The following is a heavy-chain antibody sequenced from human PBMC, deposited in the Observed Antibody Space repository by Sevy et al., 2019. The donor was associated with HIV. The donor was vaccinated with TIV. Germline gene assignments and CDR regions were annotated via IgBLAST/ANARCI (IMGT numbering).Heavy chain of an antibody. CDR2: IRYDGSNK. V-gene: IGHV3-30*02. J-gene: IGHJ6*02. CDR1: GFTFSSYG. CDR3: AKRDYCSGGSCYIFSYYYYYYGMDV. D-gene: IGHD2-15*01. Sequence: GGSLRLSCAASGFTFSSYGMHWVRQAPGKGLEWVAFIRYDGSNKYYADSVKGRFTISRDNSKNTLYLQMNSLRAEDTAVYYCAKRDYCSGGSCYIFSYYYYYYGMDVWGQGTTVTVSS.